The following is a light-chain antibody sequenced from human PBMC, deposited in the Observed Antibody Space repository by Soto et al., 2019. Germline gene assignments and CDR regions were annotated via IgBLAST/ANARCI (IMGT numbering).Light chain of an antibody. CDR2: GAS. V-gene: IGKV3-15*01. J-gene: IGKJ1*01. CDR1: QSVSAN. CDR3: QQYSKWPPWT. Sequence: EIVMTQSPATLSVSPGERATLSCRASQSVSANLAWYQQKPGQAPRLLIYGASTRATGIPARFSGSGSGTEFTFTISSLQSEDFAVYYCQQYSKWPPWTFGQGTKVEIK.